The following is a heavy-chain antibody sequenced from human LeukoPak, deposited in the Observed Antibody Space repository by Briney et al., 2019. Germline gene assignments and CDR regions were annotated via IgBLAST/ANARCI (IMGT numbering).Heavy chain of an antibody. CDR2: IIPIFGTA. CDR3: ARGDSSSWFYGDY. D-gene: IGHD6-13*01. J-gene: IGHJ4*02. Sequence: SVKVSCKASGGTFSSYAISWVRQAPGQGPEWMGGIIPIFGTANYAQKFQGRVTITADKSTSTAYMELSSLRSEDTAVYYCARGDSSSWFYGDYWGQGTLVTVSS. CDR1: GGTFSSYA. V-gene: IGHV1-69*06.